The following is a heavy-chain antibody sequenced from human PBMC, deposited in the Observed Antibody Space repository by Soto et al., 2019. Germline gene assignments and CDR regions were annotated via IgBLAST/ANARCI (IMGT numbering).Heavy chain of an antibody. CDR2: LHSGGDT. Sequence: EVQLVESGGGLVQPGGSLRLSCAASGIPVSSNYMTWVRQAPGKGLEWVSVLHSGGDTYYANSVKGRFTISRHDSTNTLFLQMNRLTPEDTAVYYCARDGPDYYASRMDVWGQGTTVTVSS. CDR1: GIPVSSNY. CDR3: ARDGPDYYASRMDV. D-gene: IGHD3-10*01. J-gene: IGHJ6*02. V-gene: IGHV3-53*04.